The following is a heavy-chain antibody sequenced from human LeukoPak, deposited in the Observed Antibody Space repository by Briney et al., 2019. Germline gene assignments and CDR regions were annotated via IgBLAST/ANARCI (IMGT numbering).Heavy chain of an antibody. CDR1: GFTFSSYG. CDR3: AKSGTYSGYNSFDY. Sequence: GRSLRLSCAASGFTFSSYGMHSVRQAPGKWLEWVAVISYDGSNKYYADSVKGRFTISRDNSKNTLYLQMNSLRAEDTAVYYCAKSGTYSGYNSFDYWGKGILVTVSS. CDR2: ISYDGSNK. J-gene: IGHJ4*02. D-gene: IGHD5-12*01. V-gene: IGHV3-30*18.